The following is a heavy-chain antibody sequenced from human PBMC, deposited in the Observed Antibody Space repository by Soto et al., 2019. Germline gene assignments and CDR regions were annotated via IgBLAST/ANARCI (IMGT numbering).Heavy chain of an antibody. CDR1: GGTFSSYA. V-gene: IGHV1-69*01. D-gene: IGHD6-19*01. J-gene: IGHJ4*02. CDR3: ASDRGSYSSGWSPHPAFAY. Sequence: QVQLVQSGAEVKKPGSSVKVSCKASGGTFSSYAISWVRQAPGQGLEWMGGIIPIFGTANYAQKFQGRVTITADESTSTAYMELSSLRSEDTAVYYCASDRGSYSSGWSPHPAFAYWGQGTLVTVSS. CDR2: IIPIFGTA.